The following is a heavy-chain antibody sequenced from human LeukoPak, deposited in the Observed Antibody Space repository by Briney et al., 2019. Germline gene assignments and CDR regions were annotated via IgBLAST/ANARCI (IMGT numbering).Heavy chain of an antibody. CDR1: GGSFSGYY. D-gene: IGHD4-23*01. Sequence: PSETLSLTCAVYGGSFSGYYWSWIRQPPGKGLEWIGEINHSGSTNYNPSLKSRVTISVDTSKNQFSLKLSSVTAADTAVYYCARESGGNPATSEDYWGQGTLVTVSS. V-gene: IGHV4-34*01. J-gene: IGHJ4*02. CDR3: ARESGGNPATSEDY. CDR2: INHSGST.